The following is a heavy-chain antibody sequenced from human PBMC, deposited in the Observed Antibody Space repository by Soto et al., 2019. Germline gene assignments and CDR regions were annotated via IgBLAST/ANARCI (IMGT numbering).Heavy chain of an antibody. CDR2: ISGSGVST. D-gene: IGHD6-13*01. J-gene: IGHJ6*02. V-gene: IGHV3-23*01. CDR3: AKWHSSSSIGYGMDV. CDR1: GFTFSNYS. Sequence: GGSLRLSCVVSGFTFSNYSISWVRQAPWKGLEWVSAISGSGVSTYYADSVRGRFTISRDNSKNTLYLQMNSLRAEDTAVYYCAKWHSSSSIGYGMDVGGQRTKGNVSS.